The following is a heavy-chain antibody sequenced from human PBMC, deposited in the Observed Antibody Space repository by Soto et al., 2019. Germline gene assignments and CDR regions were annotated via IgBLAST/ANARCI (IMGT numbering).Heavy chain of an antibody. CDR1: GYSLSSYY. CDR3: ARASVSGRRFDY. D-gene: IGHD6-19*01. CDR2: INPSGGST. Sequence: GASVKVSCKASGYSLSSYYIHWVRQAPGQGLEWMGIINPSGGSTTYAQKFQGRVTMTRCTSTNTVYMELSNLTSEDTAAYYCARASVSGRRFDYWGEGTLVTVS. V-gene: IGHV1-46*03. J-gene: IGHJ4*02.